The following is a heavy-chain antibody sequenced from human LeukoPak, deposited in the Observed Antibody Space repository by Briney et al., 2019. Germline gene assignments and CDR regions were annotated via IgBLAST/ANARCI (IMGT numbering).Heavy chain of an antibody. J-gene: IGHJ4*02. V-gene: IGHV4-4*02. D-gene: IGHD6-19*01. CDR2: IYHSGST. Sequence: SETLSLTCAVSGGSISSSNWWSWVRQPPGKGLEWIGEIYHSGSTNYNPSLKSRVTISVDTSKNQFSLKLSSVTAADTAVYYCASTYSSGWDYFDYWGQGTLVTVSS. CDR3: ASTYSSGWDYFDY. CDR1: GGSISSSNW.